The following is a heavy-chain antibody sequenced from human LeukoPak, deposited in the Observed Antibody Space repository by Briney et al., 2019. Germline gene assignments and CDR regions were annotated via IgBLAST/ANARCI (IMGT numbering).Heavy chain of an antibody. Sequence: GGSLRLSCAASGFTFSSYAMSWVRRAPGKGLEWVSVISGSGGNTYYADSVKGRFTISRDNSKNTLYLQMNSLRAEDTAVYYCAEEKPKWLSAVDYWGQGTLVTVSS. CDR1: GFTFSSYA. D-gene: IGHD3-22*01. J-gene: IGHJ4*02. V-gene: IGHV3-23*01. CDR2: ISGSGGNT. CDR3: AEEKPKWLSAVDY.